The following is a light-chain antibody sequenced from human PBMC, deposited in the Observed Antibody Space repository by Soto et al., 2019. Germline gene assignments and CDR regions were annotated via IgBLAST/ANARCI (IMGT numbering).Light chain of an antibody. CDR3: SSYTRSSTYV. CDR1: SSDFGAYDY. V-gene: IGLV2-14*01. Sequence: QSALTQPASVSASPGQSIAISCSGTSSDFGAYDYVSWYQHHPGKAPKLIIYEVTYRPSGVSNRFSASKSGNTASLTISGLQAEDEADYYCSSYTRSSTYVFGTGTKLTVL. CDR2: EVT. J-gene: IGLJ1*01.